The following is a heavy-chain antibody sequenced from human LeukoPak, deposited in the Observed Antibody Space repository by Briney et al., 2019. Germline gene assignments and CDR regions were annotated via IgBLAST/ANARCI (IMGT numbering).Heavy chain of an antibody. CDR3: ARLTAPKYYNPSGYYFDY. CDR2: IYYSGSS. J-gene: IGHJ4*02. CDR1: GDSISSTSYY. Sequence: SETLSLTCTVSGDSISSTSYYWAWIRQPPGKGLDWIGTIYYSGSSYYKPSLKSRVTISVDTSKNQFSLKVSSVTAADTAAYYCARLTAPKYYNPSGYYFDYWGRGTLVTVSS. D-gene: IGHD3-10*01. V-gene: IGHV4-39*01.